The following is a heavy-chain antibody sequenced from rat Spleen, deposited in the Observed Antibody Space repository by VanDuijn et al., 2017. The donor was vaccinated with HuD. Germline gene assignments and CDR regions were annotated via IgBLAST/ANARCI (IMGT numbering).Heavy chain of an antibody. V-gene: IGHV5-19*01. J-gene: IGHJ2*01. CDR1: GFTLSNYG. CDR3: TTWDYYDNRFDY. Sequence: EVQLAESGGGLVQPGRSLKLSCAASGFTLSNYGMHWIRQAPTKGLEWVASISPSGGITDYRDSVKGRFTISRDNDKSTLHLQMDSLRSEDTATYYCTTWDYYDNRFDYWGQGVMVTVSS. D-gene: IGHD1-6*01. CDR2: ISPSGGIT.